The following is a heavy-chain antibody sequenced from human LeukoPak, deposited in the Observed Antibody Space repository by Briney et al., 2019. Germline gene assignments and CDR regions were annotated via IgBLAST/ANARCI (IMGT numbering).Heavy chain of an antibody. Sequence: SETLSLTCTVSGDSISSGSYYWSWIRQPAGKGLEWIGRIYTSGSTGYNPSLKSRVTISVDTSKNQFSLKLGSVTAADTAVYYCARRESSWGRMGYWGQGTLVTVSS. D-gene: IGHD6-13*01. CDR1: GDSISSGSYY. CDR3: ARRESSWGRMGY. J-gene: IGHJ4*02. CDR2: IYTSGST. V-gene: IGHV4-61*02.